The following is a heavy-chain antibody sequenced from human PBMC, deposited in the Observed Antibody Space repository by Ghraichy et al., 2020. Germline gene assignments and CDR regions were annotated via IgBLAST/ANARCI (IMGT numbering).Heavy chain of an antibody. J-gene: IGHJ6*02. Sequence: ESLRLSCAASGFTISGYSMNWVRQAPGKGPEWVSYISSSSNNIYYGDSVKGRFTISRDNAKNSLFLQMNSLRAEDTAVYYCAREPDYSYGMDVWGQGTTVTVSS. CDR1: GFTISGYS. V-gene: IGHV3-48*01. CDR3: AREPDYSYGMDV. CDR2: ISSSSNNI.